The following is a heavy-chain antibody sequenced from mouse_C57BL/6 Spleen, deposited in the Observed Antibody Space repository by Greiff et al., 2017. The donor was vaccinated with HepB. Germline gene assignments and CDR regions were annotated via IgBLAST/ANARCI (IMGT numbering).Heavy chain of an antibody. CDR1: GYTFTSYW. D-gene: IGHD1-1*01. J-gene: IGHJ2*01. CDR2: IHPNSGST. CDR3: ARWSTTGEGY. V-gene: IGHV1-64*01. Sequence: QVQLQQPGAELVKPGASVKLSCKASGYTFTSYWMHGVKQRPGQGLEWIGMIHPNSGSTNYNEKFKSKATLTVDKSSSTAYMQLSSLTSEDSAVYYCARWSTTGEGYWGQGTTLTVSS.